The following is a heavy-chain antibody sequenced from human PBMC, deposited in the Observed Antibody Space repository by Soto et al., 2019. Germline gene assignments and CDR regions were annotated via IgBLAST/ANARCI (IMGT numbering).Heavy chain of an antibody. CDR2: INSDGSST. CDR1: GFTLSSYW. CDR3: ASINYYGSGILDY. D-gene: IGHD3-10*01. J-gene: IGHJ4*02. V-gene: IGHV3-74*01. Sequence: GGSLRLSCAASGFTLSSYWMHWVRQAPGKGLVWVSRINSDGSSTSYADSVKGRFTISRDNAKNTLYLQMNSLRAEDTAVYYCASINYYGSGILDYWGQGTLVTVSS.